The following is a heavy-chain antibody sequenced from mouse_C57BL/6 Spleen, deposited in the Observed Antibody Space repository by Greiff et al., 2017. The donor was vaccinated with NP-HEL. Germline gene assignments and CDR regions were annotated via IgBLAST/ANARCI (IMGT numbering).Heavy chain of an antibody. D-gene: IGHD2-4*01. J-gene: IGHJ3*01. V-gene: IGHV14-4*01. CDR1: GFNIKDDY. CDR3: TTWNYDYDGAY. Sequence: EVQLQQSGAELVRPGASVKLSCTASGFNIKDDYMHWVKQRPEQGLEWIGWIDPENGDPEYASKFQGKATITADTSSNTAYLQLSSLTSEDTAVYYCTTWNYDYDGAYWGQGTLVTVSA. CDR2: IDPENGDP.